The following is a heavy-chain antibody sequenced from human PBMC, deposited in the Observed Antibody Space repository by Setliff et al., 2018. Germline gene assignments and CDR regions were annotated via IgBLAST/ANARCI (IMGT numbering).Heavy chain of an antibody. CDR1: GGSISSSSYQ. CDR3: ASHPRVTIFGVVAFDY. V-gene: IGHV4-39*01. J-gene: IGHJ4*02. CDR2: IYYSGTA. Sequence: SETLSLTCTVSGGSISSSSYQWGWVRQTPGKGLEWIGSIYYSGTAYYNPSLKSRVTISVDTSQNQFSLKLSAVTAADTAAYYCASHPRVTIFGVVAFDYWGQGILVTVSS. D-gene: IGHD3-3*01.